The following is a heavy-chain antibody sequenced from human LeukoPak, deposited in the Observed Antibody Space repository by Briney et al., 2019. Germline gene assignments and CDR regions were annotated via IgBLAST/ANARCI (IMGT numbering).Heavy chain of an antibody. V-gene: IGHV3-20*04. CDR3: ARGWTDLYYFDY. D-gene: IGHD1-1*01. Sequence: GGSLRLSCAASGFTFDDYGMSWVRQAPGKGVEWVSGVNWNGISTGYVDSVKGRFTISRDNARDSLYLQMNSLRAEDTAFYYCARGWTDLYYFDYWGQGTLVTVSS. CDR1: GFTFDDYG. J-gene: IGHJ4*02. CDR2: VNWNGIST.